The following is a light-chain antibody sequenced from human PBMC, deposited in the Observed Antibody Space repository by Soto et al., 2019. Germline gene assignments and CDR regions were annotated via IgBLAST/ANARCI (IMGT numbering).Light chain of an antibody. V-gene: IGLV2-14*03. CDR2: DVN. J-gene: IGLJ1*01. Sequence: QSALTQPASVSGSPGQSIAISCTGVRTDVDGYDYVSWYQQHPGQAPQLIIYDVNNRPSGVPHRFSGSKSGDTASLTISGLQAEDEADYYCTSYTSSSPFYVFGTGTKLTVL. CDR3: TSYTSSSPFYV. CDR1: RTDVDGYDY.